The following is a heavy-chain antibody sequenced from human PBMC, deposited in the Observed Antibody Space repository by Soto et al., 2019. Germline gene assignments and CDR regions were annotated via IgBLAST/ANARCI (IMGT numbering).Heavy chain of an antibody. D-gene: IGHD6-6*01. J-gene: IGHJ6*02. V-gene: IGHV3-48*02. CDR1: GFTFSTYS. CDR3: ARESSAAARRGGMDV. CDR2: ISNTGGTR. Sequence: EVQLVESGGGLVQPGGSLRLSCAASGFTFSTYSMNWVRQAPGKGLEWVSYISNTGGTRYYADSVKGRITISRDNAKNSLYLQLTSLRQEDTAVYYCARESSAAARRGGMDVWGQGITVTVSS.